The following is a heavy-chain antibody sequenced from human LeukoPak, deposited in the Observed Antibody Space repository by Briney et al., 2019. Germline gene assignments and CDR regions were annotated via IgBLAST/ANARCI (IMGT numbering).Heavy chain of an antibody. CDR3: ARGQWYLDN. D-gene: IGHD2-15*01. CDR1: VFTVSSKY. V-gene: IGHV3-7*03. CDR2: IKQDGNEE. Sequence: GGSLRLSCGASVFTVSSKYMTWVRQAPWKGLVWVASIKQDGNEENYVDSVKGRFTISRDNAKNSLYLQMSSLRAEDTAIYYCARGQWYLDNWGQGTLVTVSS. J-gene: IGHJ4*02.